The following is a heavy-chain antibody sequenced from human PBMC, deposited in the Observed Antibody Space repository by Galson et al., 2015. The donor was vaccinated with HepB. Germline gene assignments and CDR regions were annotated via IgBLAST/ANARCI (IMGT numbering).Heavy chain of an antibody. Sequence: SVKVSCKASGYTFTGYYMHWVRQAPGQGLEWMGWINPNSGGTNYAQKFQGRVTMTRDTSISTAYMELSRLRSDDTAVYYCAREGNYYDSSGYSQTHYYGMDVWGQGTTVTVSS. CDR3: AREGNYYDSSGYSQTHYYGMDV. CDR1: GYTFTGYY. D-gene: IGHD3-22*01. CDR2: INPNSGGT. V-gene: IGHV1-2*02. J-gene: IGHJ6*02.